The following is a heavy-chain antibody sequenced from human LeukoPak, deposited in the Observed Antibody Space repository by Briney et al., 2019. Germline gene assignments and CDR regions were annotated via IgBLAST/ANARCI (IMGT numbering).Heavy chain of an antibody. D-gene: IGHD3-10*02. CDR1: GYTFTGYY. CDR3: ARDTIHGDDYVFDC. V-gene: IGHV1-2*02. CDR2: INPNSGGT. Sequence: ASVKVSCKASGYTFTGYYMHWVRQAPGQGLEWMGWINPNSGGTNYAQKFQGRVTMTTDTSTTTAYMELRSLRSDDTAVYYCARDTIHGDDYVFDCWGQGTLVTVSS. J-gene: IGHJ4*02.